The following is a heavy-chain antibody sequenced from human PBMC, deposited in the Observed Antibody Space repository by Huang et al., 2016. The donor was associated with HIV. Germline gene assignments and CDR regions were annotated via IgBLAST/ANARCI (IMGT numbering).Heavy chain of an antibody. CDR2: ISWNSSSI. CDR1: GFTFVDYA. D-gene: IGHD3-10*01. CDR3: ARRGVMVRGAHFDY. Sequence: EVLLVESGGGLVQPGRSLRLSCEASGFTFVDYAMHWVRQAPVKGLEWGEGISWNSSSIGYADSVKGRFTISRDNAKNSLYLQMNSLRAEDTALYYCARRGVMVRGAHFDYWGLGTLVTVSS. J-gene: IGHJ4*02. V-gene: IGHV3-9*01.